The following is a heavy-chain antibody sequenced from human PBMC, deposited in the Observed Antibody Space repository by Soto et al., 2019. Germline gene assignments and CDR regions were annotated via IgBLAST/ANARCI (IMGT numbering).Heavy chain of an antibody. CDR1: DGSISSYY. J-gene: IGHJ4*02. Sequence: QVQLQESGPGLVKPSETLSLTCTVSDGSISSYYWSWIRQPPGKGLECIGYIYYSGSTNYNPSLKSRVTISVDTSKNQFSLKLSSVTAADTAVYYCARRWGRTFDYWGQGTLVTVSS. D-gene: IGHD1-26*01. CDR3: ARRWGRTFDY. CDR2: IYYSGST. V-gene: IGHV4-59*08.